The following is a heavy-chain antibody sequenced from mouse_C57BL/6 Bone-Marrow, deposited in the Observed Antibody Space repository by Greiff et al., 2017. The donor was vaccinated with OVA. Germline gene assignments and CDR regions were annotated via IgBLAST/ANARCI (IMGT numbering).Heavy chain of an antibody. D-gene: IGHD1-1*01. CDR1: GYTFTSSG. CDR2: IYPRSGNP. Sequence: VQLVESGAELARPGASVKLSCKASGYTFTSSGISWVKQRTGQGLEWIGEIYPRSGNPYYNEKFKGKATLTADKSSSPAYMELGSLTSEDSAVYFCARSWTTVVRDYWGQGTTLTVSS. J-gene: IGHJ2*01. V-gene: IGHV1-81*01. CDR3: ARSWTTVVRDY.